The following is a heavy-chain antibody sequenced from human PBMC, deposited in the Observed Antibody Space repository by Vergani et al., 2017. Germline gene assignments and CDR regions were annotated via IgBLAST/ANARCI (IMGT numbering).Heavy chain of an antibody. Sequence: QVQLQESGPGLVKPSQTLSFTCTVSGGSISSGGYYWSWIRQPAGKGLDWIGRIYTGVSTTYNPSLKSQTIISIETSKNQFSLKLSSVTAAYTAIYYCAKGPTSSRGYFDHWGQGTLVIASS. CDR2: IYTGVST. CDR1: GGSISSGGYY. J-gene: IGHJ4*03. V-gene: IGHV4-61*02. D-gene: IGHD5-24*01. CDR3: AKGPTSSRGYFDH.